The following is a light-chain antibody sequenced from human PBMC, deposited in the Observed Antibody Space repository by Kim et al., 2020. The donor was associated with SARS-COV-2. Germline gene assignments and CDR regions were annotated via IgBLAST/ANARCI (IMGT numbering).Light chain of an antibody. V-gene: IGKV1-9*01. Sequence: ASVGDRVTITCKGSRRYVAWYQQKPGKAPKLLIYAASTLHSGVPSRFSGRGSGTDFTLTITNLQPEDCATYYCQQLDTPAWTFGPGTKVDIK. CDR1: GSRRY. CDR2: AAS. J-gene: IGKJ1*01. CDR3: QQLDTPAWT.